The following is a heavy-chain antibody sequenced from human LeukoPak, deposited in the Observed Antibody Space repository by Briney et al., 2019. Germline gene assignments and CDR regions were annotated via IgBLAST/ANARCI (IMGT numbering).Heavy chain of an antibody. V-gene: IGHV4-39*01. J-gene: IGHJ4*02. D-gene: IGHD3-10*01. Sequence: SETLSLTCTVSGGSISSSSYYWGWIRQPPGKGLEWIGGIYYSGSTYYNPSLKSRVTISVDTSKNQFSLKLSSVTAADTAVYYCARHGGNWVQGKDWNYWGQGTLVTVSS. CDR3: ARHGGNWVQGKDWNY. CDR1: GGSISSSSYY. CDR2: IYYSGST.